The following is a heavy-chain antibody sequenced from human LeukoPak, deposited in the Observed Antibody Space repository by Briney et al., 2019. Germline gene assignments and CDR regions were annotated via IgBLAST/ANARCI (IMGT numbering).Heavy chain of an antibody. D-gene: IGHD5-18*01. CDR2: IKQDGSET. J-gene: IGHJ4*02. Sequence: GGSLRLSCAASGFTFSSYWMSWVRQAPGKGLEWVGNIKQDGSETYYVASVMGRFSISRDNAKNSLFLQMSSLRAEDTAVYYCAREQGKWVRGYNYGSNPDYWGQGTLVTVSS. CDR3: AREQGKWVRGYNYGSNPDY. CDR1: GFTFSSYW. V-gene: IGHV3-7*01.